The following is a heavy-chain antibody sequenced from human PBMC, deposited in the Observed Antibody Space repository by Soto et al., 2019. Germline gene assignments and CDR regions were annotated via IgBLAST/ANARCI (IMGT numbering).Heavy chain of an antibody. V-gene: IGHV5-10-1*04. CDR1: GFYFTGHW. J-gene: IGHJ5*01. Sequence: PGESLNISCQGSGFYFTGHWITWVRLMPGEGLDWIGNFDRVDSQTRYSTYFQGQITRSADKSNNTSFPQWATLRALNTAIYSCSRRNVGVVSSVSWFDYWGPGTLVTVSS. CDR3: SRRNVGVVSSVSWFDY. D-gene: IGHD3-3*01. CDR2: FDRVDSQT.